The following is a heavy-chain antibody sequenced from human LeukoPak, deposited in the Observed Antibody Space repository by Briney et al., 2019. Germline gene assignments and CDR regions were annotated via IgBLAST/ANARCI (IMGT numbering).Heavy chain of an antibody. D-gene: IGHD3-9*01. CDR3: ARLYTYNILTGYYPDYYSYYMDV. CDR1: GYSFTSYW. CDR2: IYPGDSDT. J-gene: IGHJ6*03. V-gene: IGHV5-51*01. Sequence: GESLKISCKGSGYSFTSYWIGWVRQMPGKGLEWMGIIYPGDSDTRYSPSFQGQVTISADKSISTAYLQWSSLKASDTAMYYYARLYTYNILTGYYPDYYSYYMDVWGKGTTVTVSS.